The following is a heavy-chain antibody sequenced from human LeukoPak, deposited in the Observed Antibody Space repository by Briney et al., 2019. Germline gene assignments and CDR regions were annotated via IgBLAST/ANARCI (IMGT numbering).Heavy chain of an antibody. CDR3: ARDSDSSGLDFDY. CDR1: GGSISSYY. D-gene: IGHD3-22*01. J-gene: IGHJ4*02. V-gene: IGHV4-59*01. CDR2: IYYSGST. Sequence: SETLSLTCTVSGGSISSYYWSWIRQPPGKGLEWIGYIYYSGSTSYNPSLKSRVTISVDTSKDQFSLKLSSVTAADTAVYYCARDSDSSGLDFDYWGQGTLVTVSS.